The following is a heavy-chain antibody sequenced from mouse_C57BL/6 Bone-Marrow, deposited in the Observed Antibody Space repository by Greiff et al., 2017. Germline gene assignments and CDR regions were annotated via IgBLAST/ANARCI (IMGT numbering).Heavy chain of an antibody. J-gene: IGHJ1*03. V-gene: IGHV1-7*01. CDR2: LNPSSGYT. CDR3: AIEPLWYFDV. Sequence: VQLQQSGAELAKPGASVKLSCKASGYTFTSYWMHWVKQRPGQGLEWIGYLNPSSGYTKYNQKFKDKATLTADKSSSTAYMQLSSLTYEDSAVYYCAIEPLWYFDVWGTGTTVTVSS. CDR1: GYTFTSYW.